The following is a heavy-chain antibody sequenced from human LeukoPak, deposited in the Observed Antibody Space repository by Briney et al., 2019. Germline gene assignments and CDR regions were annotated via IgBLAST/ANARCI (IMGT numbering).Heavy chain of an antibody. J-gene: IGHJ4*02. CDR3: ATKITYYYDNSGYYLNY. D-gene: IGHD3-22*01. CDR1: GYTLTDLS. V-gene: IGHV1-24*01. Sequence: ASVKVSCKVSGYTLTDLSMHWVRQAPGKGLECMGGFDPEDGETIYAQKFQGRITMTEDTSTDTAYMELSSLRSEDTAVYYCATKITYYYDNSGYYLNYWGQGTLVTVSP. CDR2: FDPEDGET.